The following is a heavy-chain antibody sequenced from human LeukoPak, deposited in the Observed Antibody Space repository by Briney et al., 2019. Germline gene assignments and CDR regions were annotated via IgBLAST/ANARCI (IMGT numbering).Heavy chain of an antibody. CDR2: LYNSDGGGT. D-gene: IGHD6-13*01. Sequence: SETLSLTCSVSGASISSDYWTWIRQPPGKGLEWVGHLYNSDGGGTNYNPSLKSRVTISVDTSKNQFSLKLSSVTAADTAVYYCARGVYIAAAQYGYWGQGTLVTVSS. CDR1: GASISSDY. CDR3: ARGVYIAAAQYGY. V-gene: IGHV4-59*01. J-gene: IGHJ4*02.